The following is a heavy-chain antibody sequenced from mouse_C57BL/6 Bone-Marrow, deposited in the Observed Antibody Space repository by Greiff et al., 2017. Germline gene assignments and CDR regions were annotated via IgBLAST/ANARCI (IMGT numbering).Heavy chain of an antibody. CDR1: GFTFSSYA. J-gene: IGHJ4*01. V-gene: IGHV5-9-1*02. CDR3: TRGGGGGSVDY. D-gene: IGHD1-1*02. Sequence: EVQVVESGEGLVKPGGSLKLSCAASGFTFSSYAMSWVRQTPEKRLEWVAYISSGGDYIYYADNVKGRFTISRDTARNTLYLQLSSLKSEDAAMYYCTRGGGGGSVDYWGQGTSVTVSS. CDR2: ISSGGDYI.